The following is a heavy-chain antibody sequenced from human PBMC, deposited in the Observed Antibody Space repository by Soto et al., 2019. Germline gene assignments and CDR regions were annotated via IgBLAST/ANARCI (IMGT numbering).Heavy chain of an antibody. CDR2: IYYSGNT. V-gene: IGHV4-59*01. Sequence: SETLSLTCTVSGGSISSYYWSWIRQPPGKGLEWIGYIYYSGNTNYNPSLKSRVTISVDTSKNQFSLKLSSVTAADTAVYYCARVRYYDILTGYYRQYYFDYWGQGTLVTVSS. J-gene: IGHJ4*02. CDR1: GGSISSYY. D-gene: IGHD3-9*01. CDR3: ARVRYYDILTGYYRQYYFDY.